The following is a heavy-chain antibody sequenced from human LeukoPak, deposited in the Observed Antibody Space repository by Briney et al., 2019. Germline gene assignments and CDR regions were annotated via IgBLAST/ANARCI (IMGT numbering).Heavy chain of an antibody. Sequence: PGGSLRLSCVVSGFTVSSSAMSWVRQAPGKGLQWVSTFSGNGNTYYADSVKGRFTISRDNAKNSLYLQMNSLRAEDTAVYYCARERGYSSYWGQGTLVTVSS. D-gene: IGHD6-13*01. CDR3: ARERGYSSY. J-gene: IGHJ4*02. CDR2: FSGNGNT. CDR1: GFTVSSSA. V-gene: IGHV3-21*01.